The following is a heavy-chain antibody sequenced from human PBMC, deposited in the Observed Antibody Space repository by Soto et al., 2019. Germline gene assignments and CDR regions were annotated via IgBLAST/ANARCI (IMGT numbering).Heavy chain of an antibody. CDR1: GFTFSNYA. V-gene: IGHV3-23*01. Sequence: PGGSLRLSCAASGFTFSNYAMSWVRRAPGKGLEWVSGISGSGTYTYYADSVKGRFTISRDNSKNTLYLQMNSLRAEDKALYYCAKATSSNRDSDSWGQGTLVTVSS. CDR2: ISGSGTYT. CDR3: AKATSSNRDSDS. D-gene: IGHD2-2*01. J-gene: IGHJ4*02.